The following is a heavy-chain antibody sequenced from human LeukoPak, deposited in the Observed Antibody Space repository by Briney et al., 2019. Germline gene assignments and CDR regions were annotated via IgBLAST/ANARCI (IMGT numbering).Heavy chain of an antibody. Sequence: GRSLRLSCAASGXTFNNYGVHYVRQAPGKGLEWVAVISDDGRNKNYADSVKGRFTISRDSSNNTLYLQMNSLRAEDTGVYFCAKDRETTASGTFDFRGQGTLVTVSS. J-gene: IGHJ4*02. CDR3: AKDRETTASGTFDF. V-gene: IGHV3-30*18. CDR1: GXTFNNYG. D-gene: IGHD6-13*01. CDR2: ISDDGRNK.